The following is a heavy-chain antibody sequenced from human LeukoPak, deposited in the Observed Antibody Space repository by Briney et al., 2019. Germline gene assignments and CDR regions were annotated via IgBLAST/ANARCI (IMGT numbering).Heavy chain of an antibody. J-gene: IGHJ3*02. CDR2: IKQDGSEK. Sequence: GGSLRLSCAASGFTFSSYWMSWVRQAPGKGLEWVANIKQDGSEKYYVDSVKGRFTISRDNAKNSLYLQMNSLRAEDTAVYYCARERYFDWLYTDDAFDIWGQGTMVTVSS. D-gene: IGHD3-9*01. V-gene: IGHV3-7*01. CDR1: GFTFSSYW. CDR3: ARERYFDWLYTDDAFDI.